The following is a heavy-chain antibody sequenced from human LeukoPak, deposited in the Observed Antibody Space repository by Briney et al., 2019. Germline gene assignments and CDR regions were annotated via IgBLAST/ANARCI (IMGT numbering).Heavy chain of an antibody. CDR2: IYSGGST. J-gene: IGHJ4*02. CDR3: ARGAGPFDY. D-gene: IGHD6-13*01. V-gene: IGHV3-53*01. Sequence: GGSLRLSCAASRFTVSSNYMSWVRQAPGKGLEWVSVIYSGGSTYYADSVKGRFTISRDNSKNTLYLQMNSLRAEDTAVYYCARGAGPFDYWGQGTLVTVSS. CDR1: RFTVSSNY.